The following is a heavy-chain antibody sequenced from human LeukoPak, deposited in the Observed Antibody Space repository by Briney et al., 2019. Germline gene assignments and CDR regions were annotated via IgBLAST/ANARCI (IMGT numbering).Heavy chain of an antibody. D-gene: IGHD2-2*01. V-gene: IGHV3-23*01. CDR1: GFTFSSHA. CDR2: LSGSGYNT. J-gene: IGHJ4*02. Sequence: GGSLRLSCAASGFTFSSHALSWVRQAPGKGLEWVSSLSGSGYNTYYADSVKGRFTIPRDNSKNTVYLQMNSMRAEDTAVYYCAKDPYGTRYFDYWGQGTLVTVSS. CDR3: AKDPYGTRYFDY.